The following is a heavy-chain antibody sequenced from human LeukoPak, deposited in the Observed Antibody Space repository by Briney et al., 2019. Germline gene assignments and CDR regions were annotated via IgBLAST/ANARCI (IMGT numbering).Heavy chain of an antibody. V-gene: IGHV4-4*07. CDR2: ISTSGST. CDR3: ARDSPWLDV. J-gene: IGHJ6*02. Sequence: TETLFLTCTVHVDPTTSSHWTWSRQPTAKGLEWIGRISTSGSTNYNPSLKSRVTMSVDTSKSQFSLKLSSVTAADTALYYCARDSPWLDVWGQGTTVTVSS. CDR1: VDPTTSSH. D-gene: IGHD5-12*01.